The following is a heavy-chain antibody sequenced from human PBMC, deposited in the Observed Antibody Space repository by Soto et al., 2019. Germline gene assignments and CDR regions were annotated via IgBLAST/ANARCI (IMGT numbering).Heavy chain of an antibody. CDR3: ARDQSAMVPRYYYYGMDV. CDR2: IIPIFGTA. D-gene: IGHD2-8*01. V-gene: IGHV1-69*13. CDR1: GGTFSSYA. Sequence: SVKVSCKASGGTFSSYAISWVRQAPGQGLEWMGGIIPIFGTANYAQKFQGRVTITADESTSTAYMELSSLRSEDTAVYYCARDQSAMVPRYYYYGMDVWGQGTTVTVSS. J-gene: IGHJ6*02.